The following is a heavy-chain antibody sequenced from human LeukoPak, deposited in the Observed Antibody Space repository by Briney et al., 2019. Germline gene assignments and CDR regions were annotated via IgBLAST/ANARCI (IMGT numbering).Heavy chain of an antibody. CDR1: GFTFSSYS. CDR3: ARGHDYYDSSGYSDDAFDI. Sequence: KTGGSLRLSCAASGFTFSSYSMNWVRQAPGKGLEWVSSISSSSSYIYYADSVKGRFTMSRDNAKNSLYLQVNSLRAEDTAVYYCARGHDYYDSSGYSDDAFDIWGQGTMVTVSS. J-gene: IGHJ3*02. D-gene: IGHD3-22*01. V-gene: IGHV3-21*04. CDR2: ISSSSSYI.